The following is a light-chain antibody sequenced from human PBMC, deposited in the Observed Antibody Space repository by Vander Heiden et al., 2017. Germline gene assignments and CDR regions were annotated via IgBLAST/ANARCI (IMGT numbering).Light chain of an antibody. CDR2: DAS. Sequence: EIVLTQSPATLSLSPGERATLSCRASQSVSSYLAWYQQKPGQAPRLLIYDASNRATGIPDRFSGSGYGKDFTLTISILEPEEFAVYYCQQRINGHQGSWTFGQETKVEIK. V-gene: IGKV3-11*01. CDR1: QSVSSY. CDR3: QQRINGHQGSWT. J-gene: IGKJ1*01.